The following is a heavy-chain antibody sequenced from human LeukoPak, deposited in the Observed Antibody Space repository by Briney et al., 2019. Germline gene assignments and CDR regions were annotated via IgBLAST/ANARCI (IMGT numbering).Heavy chain of an antibody. J-gene: IGHJ6*03. CDR3: AKGSCSGGSCYSRVDYYYYMDV. D-gene: IGHD2-15*01. CDR2: ISGSGGST. V-gene: IGHV3-23*01. Sequence: GGSLRLSCASSGFTFNNYAMSWVRQAPGKGLEWVSAISGSGGSTYYADSVKGRFTISRDNSKNTLYLQMNSLRAEDTAVYYCAKGSCSGGSCYSRVDYYYYMDVWGKGTTVTISS. CDR1: GFTFNNYA.